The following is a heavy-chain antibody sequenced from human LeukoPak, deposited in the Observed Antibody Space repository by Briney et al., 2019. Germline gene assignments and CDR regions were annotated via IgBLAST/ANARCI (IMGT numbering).Heavy chain of an antibody. Sequence: GASVKVSCKASGYTFTSYYMHWVRQAPGQGLEWMGIINPSGGSTSYAQKFQGRVTMTRDTSTSTVYMELSSLRSEDTAVYYCARGDPRGYCTSTSCPTGWFGPWGQGTLVTVSS. CDR1: GYTFTSYY. CDR2: INPSGGST. D-gene: IGHD2-2*01. J-gene: IGHJ5*02. CDR3: ARGDPRGYCTSTSCPTGWFGP. V-gene: IGHV1-46*01.